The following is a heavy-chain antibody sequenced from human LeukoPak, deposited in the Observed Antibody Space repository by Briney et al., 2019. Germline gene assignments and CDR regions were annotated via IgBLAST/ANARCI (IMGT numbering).Heavy chain of an antibody. CDR2: INHSAST. D-gene: IGHD5-12*01. CDR1: GGSFSGYY. V-gene: IGHV4-34*01. J-gene: IGHJ4*02. Sequence: SETLSLTCAVYGGSFSGYYWCWIRQPPGKGLEWIGEINHSASTNYNPSLKSRVTISVDTSKNQFSLKLSSVTAADTAVYYCARGQRGRYRKFDYWGQGTLVTVSS. CDR3: ARGQRGRYRKFDY.